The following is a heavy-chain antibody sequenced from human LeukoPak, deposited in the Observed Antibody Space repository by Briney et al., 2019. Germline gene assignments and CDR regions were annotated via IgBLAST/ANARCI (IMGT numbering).Heavy chain of an antibody. J-gene: IGHJ4*02. Sequence: PGGSLRLSCAASGFTFSSYGMHWVRQAPGKGLEWVAFIRYDGSNKYYADSVKSRFTISRDNSKNTLYLQMNSLRAEDTAVYYCAKDAHLGYCSSTSCYEEFDYWGQGTLVTVSS. CDR3: AKDAHLGYCSSTSCYEEFDY. D-gene: IGHD2-2*01. V-gene: IGHV3-30*02. CDR2: IRYDGSNK. CDR1: GFTFSSYG.